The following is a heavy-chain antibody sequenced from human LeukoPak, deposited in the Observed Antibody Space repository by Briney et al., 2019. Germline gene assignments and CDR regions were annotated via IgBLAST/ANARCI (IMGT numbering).Heavy chain of an antibody. CDR2: IYYSGST. D-gene: IGHD1-1*01. J-gene: IGHJ4*02. V-gene: IGHV4-39*07. CDR3: ARDTTGTTDV. CDR1: GGSVSSSSYY. Sequence: SETLSLTCTVSGGSVSSSSYYWGWIRQPPGKGLEWIGSIYYSGSTYYNPSLKSRVTISVDTSKNQFSLKLSSVTAADTAVYYCARDTTGTTDVWGQGTLVTVSS.